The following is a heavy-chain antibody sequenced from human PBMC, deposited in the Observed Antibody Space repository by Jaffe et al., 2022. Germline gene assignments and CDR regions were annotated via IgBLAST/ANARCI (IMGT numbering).Heavy chain of an antibody. CDR3: TTDSRAIRYFDWLLHDYFDY. Sequence: EVQLVESGGGLVKPGGSLRLSCAASGFTFSNAWMSWVRQAPGKGLEWVGRIKSKTDGGTTDYAAPVKGRFTISRDDSKNTLYLQMNSLKTEDTAVYYCTTDSRAIRYFDWLLHDYFDYWGQGTLVTVSS. D-gene: IGHD3-9*01. CDR2: IKSKTDGGTT. V-gene: IGHV3-15*01. J-gene: IGHJ4*02. CDR1: GFTFSNAW.